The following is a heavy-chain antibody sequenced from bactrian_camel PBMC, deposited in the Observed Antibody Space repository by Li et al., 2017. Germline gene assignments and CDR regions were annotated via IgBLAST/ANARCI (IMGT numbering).Heavy chain of an antibody. V-gene: IGHV3-2*01. J-gene: IGHJ4*01. D-gene: IGHD3*01. Sequence: QVQLVESGGGLVQPGGSLRLSCIASGFTDSSDYTSWVRQAPGKGLEWVSSIAIDGDLSKPLYGDSVKGRFTISRGNTKNTVYLQMNSLKSEDTALYYCAARYGLGAKRGGFNYWGQGTQVTVS. CDR1: GFTDSSDY. CDR3: AARYGLGAKRGGFNY. CDR2: IDGDLSKP.